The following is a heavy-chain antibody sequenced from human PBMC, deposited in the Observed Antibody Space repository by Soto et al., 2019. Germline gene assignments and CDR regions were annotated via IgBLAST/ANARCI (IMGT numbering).Heavy chain of an antibody. CDR1: GYTLTELS. CDR2: FDPEDGET. J-gene: IGHJ6*03. D-gene: IGHD2-2*01. V-gene: IGHV1-24*01. CDR3: ATFLTLVPARSYYYMDV. Sequence: ASVKVSCKVSGYTLTELSMHWVRQAPGKGLEWMGGFDPEDGETIYAQKFRGRVTMTEDTSTDTAYMELSSLRSEDTAVYYCATFLTLVPARSYYYMDVWGKGTTVTVSS.